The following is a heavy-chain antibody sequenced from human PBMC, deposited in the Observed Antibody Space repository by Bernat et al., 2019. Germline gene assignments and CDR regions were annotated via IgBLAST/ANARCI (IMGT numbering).Heavy chain of an antibody. CDR2: IYSDGST. CDR3: ARQDDFWSGFVV. J-gene: IGHJ5*02. CDR1: GFTVSSNY. V-gene: IGHV3-66*04. Sequence: EVQLVESGGNLVQPGGSLRLSCAASGFTVSSNYMSWVRQAPGKGLEWVSTIYSDGSTYYEDSVKGRCVSYRDNSKNTLFLHMSRLRADDMALYYCARQDDFWSGFVVWGQGTLVTVSS. D-gene: IGHD3-3*01.